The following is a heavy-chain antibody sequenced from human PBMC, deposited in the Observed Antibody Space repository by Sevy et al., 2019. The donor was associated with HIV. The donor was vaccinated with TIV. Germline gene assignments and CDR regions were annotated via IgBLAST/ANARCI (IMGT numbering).Heavy chain of an antibody. J-gene: IGHJ4*02. CDR1: GDSIISSRW. CDR3: AAAAGTDILGYYFDS. CDR2: MYHRGTT. V-gene: IGHV4-4*02. Sequence: SETLSRTCTVSGDSIISSRWWSWFRQSPGKGLEWIGDMYHRGTTNYSPSLKNRVIMSVDKSKNQFSLKLTSVTAADTAVYYCAAAAGTDILGYYFDSWGQGIPVTVSS. D-gene: IGHD6-25*01.